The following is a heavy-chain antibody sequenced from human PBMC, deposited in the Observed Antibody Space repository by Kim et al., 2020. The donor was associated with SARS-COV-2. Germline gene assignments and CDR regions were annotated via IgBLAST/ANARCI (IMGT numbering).Heavy chain of an antibody. CDR1: GFSFTTYE. J-gene: IGHJ1*01. CDR3: VRGQGIAH. D-gene: IGHD2-21*01. Sequence: GGSLRLSCTTSGFSFTTYEMSWVRQAPGKGLEWVANISTNGSDIFYVDSVKGRFTISRDNAKNSLYLQMNGLRAEDTAVYYCVRGQGIAHWGQGALV. CDR2: ISTNGSDI. V-gene: IGHV3-7*03.